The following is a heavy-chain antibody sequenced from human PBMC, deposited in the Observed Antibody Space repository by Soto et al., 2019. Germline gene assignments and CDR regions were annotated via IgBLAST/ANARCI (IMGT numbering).Heavy chain of an antibody. CDR3: ARSRYGDYYYYGMDV. CDR2: IWYDGSNK. J-gene: IGHJ6*02. D-gene: IGHD4-17*01. V-gene: IGHV3-33*01. Sequence: PGGSLRLSCAASGFTFSSYGMHWVRQAPGKGLEWVAVIWYDGSNKYYADSVKGRFTISRDNSKNTLYLQMNSLRAEDTAVYYCARSRYGDYYYYGMDVWGQGTTVTVSS. CDR1: GFTFSSYG.